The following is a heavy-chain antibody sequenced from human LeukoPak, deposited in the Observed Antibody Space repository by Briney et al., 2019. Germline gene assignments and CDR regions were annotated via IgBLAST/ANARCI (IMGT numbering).Heavy chain of an antibody. Sequence: GGSLRLSCAASGFTFSSYSMNWVRQAPGKGLEWVSYISSSSSTIYYADSVKGQFTISRDNSKNTVSLQMESLRAEDTALYYCAKDYAVGSIDYWGQGTLVTVSS. CDR2: ISSSSSTI. CDR1: GFTFSSYS. V-gene: IGHV3-48*01. CDR3: AKDYAVGSIDY. J-gene: IGHJ4*02. D-gene: IGHD3-16*01.